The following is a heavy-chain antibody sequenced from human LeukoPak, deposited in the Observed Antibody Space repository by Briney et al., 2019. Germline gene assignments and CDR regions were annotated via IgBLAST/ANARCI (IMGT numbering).Heavy chain of an antibody. CDR2: IDPNTGGT. Sequence: ASLKVSCKTSGYTFTNYYIHWVRQAPGQGLEWMGRIDPNTGGTKSAKNFQGRVTMTRDTSISTAYMALSGLRSDDTAVYYCAKDFSSWPHYFDYWGQGTLVTVSS. D-gene: IGHD6-13*01. V-gene: IGHV1-2*06. J-gene: IGHJ4*02. CDR1: GYTFTNYY. CDR3: AKDFSSWPHYFDY.